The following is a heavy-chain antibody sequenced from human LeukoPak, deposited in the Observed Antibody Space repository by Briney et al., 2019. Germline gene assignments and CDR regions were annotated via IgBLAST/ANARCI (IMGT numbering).Heavy chain of an antibody. J-gene: IGHJ4*02. CDR1: GGSISSSSYY. CDR3: ARVRRSYSSTWYYFDY. Sequence: PSETLSLTCTVSGGSISSSSYYWGWIRQPPGKGLEWIGSIYYSGSTYYNPSLKSRVTISVDTSKNQFSLKLSSVTAADTAMYFCARVRRSYSSTWYYFDYWGQGTLVTVSS. D-gene: IGHD6-13*01. CDR2: IYYSGST. V-gene: IGHV4-39*07.